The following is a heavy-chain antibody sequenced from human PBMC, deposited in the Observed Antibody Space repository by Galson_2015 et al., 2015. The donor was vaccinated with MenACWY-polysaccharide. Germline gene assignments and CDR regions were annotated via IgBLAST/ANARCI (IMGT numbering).Heavy chain of an antibody. J-gene: IGHJ4*02. CDR2: IRCKASGETT. V-gene: IGHV3-49*03. CDR1: GFTFGDYA. CDR3: TRDRPIDY. Sequence: SLRLSCAASGFTFGDYAMAWFRQAPGKGLEWVGFIRCKASGETTGYAASVKGRSTISRDDSKSTAYLQMSSLQTEDTGIYYCTRDRPIDYWGQGTLVTVSS.